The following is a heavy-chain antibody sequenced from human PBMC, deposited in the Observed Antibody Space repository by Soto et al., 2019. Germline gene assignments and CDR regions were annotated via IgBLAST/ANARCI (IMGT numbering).Heavy chain of an antibody. CDR3: AREPSGGDDYPDPRES. D-gene: IGHD4-17*01. CDR2: IDTDGSTT. CDR1: GFTFSNYW. V-gene: IGHV3-74*01. J-gene: IGHJ5*01. Sequence: GGSLRLSCATSGFTFSNYWMHWVHQVPGRGLVWVSRIDTDGSTTSYADSVKGRFTISRDNAKNSLYLQLTNLRDEDTAVYYCAREPSGGDDYPDPRESWGQGTLVTVSS.